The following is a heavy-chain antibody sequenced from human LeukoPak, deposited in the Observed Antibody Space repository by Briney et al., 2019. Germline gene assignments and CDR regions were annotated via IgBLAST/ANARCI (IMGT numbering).Heavy chain of an antibody. CDR1: GYSFTDYY. D-gene: IGHD3-3*01. CDR3: ARADFIDAGPYLIGP. V-gene: IGHV1-2*02. J-gene: IGHJ5*02. CDR2: INTKSGRT. Sequence: GASVRVSCKTSGYSFTDYYIHWGRQAPGQGLEWMGWINTKSGRTSSARKFQGRVTMTRDPSITTVYMDMAWLTSDGTAIYFCARADFIDAGPYLIGPWGQGTLVTVSS.